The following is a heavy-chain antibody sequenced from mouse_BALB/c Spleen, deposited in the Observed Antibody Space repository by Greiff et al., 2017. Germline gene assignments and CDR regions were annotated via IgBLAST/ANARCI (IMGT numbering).Heavy chain of an antibody. D-gene: IGHD3-1*01. Sequence: VQLQQSGPELVKPGASVKMSCKASGYTFISYVMHWVKQKPGQGLEWIGYINPYNDGTKYNEKFKGKATLTSDKSSSTAYMELSSLTSEDSAVYYGTGEGYNYAMDYWGQGTSVTVSS. CDR2: INPYNDGT. CDR1: GYTFISYV. J-gene: IGHJ4*01. V-gene: IGHV1-14*01. CDR3: TGEGYNYAMDY.